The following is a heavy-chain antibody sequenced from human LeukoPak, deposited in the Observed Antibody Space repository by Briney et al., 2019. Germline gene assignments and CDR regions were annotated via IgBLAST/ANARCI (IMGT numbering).Heavy chain of an antibody. CDR3: AKEGDDGAIPRGGLSYYYYYGMDV. D-gene: IGHD4-17*01. J-gene: IGHJ6*02. CDR2: ITHDGSNQ. Sequence: RTGGSLRLSCAASGFTFSSYGMHWVRQAPGKGLEWVAVITHDGSNQYYADSVKGRFTISRDNSKNTLYLQMNSLRAEDTAVYYCAKEGDDGAIPRGGLSYYYYYGMDVWGQGTTVTVSS. V-gene: IGHV3-30*18. CDR1: GFTFSSYG.